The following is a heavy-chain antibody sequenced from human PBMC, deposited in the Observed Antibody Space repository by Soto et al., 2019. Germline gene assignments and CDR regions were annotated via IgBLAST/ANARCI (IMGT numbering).Heavy chain of an antibody. J-gene: IGHJ4*02. D-gene: IGHD2-15*01. CDR3: ARYGSGGSCYSGFDY. Sequence: QLQLQESGSGLVKPSQTLSLTCAVSGGSISSGGSSWSWIRQPPGKGLEWIGYIYHSGSTYYNPSLKSRVTIAVDRSKNQFSLKLSSVTAADTAVYYCARYGSGGSCYSGFDYWGQGTLVTVSS. CDR2: IYHSGST. CDR1: GGSISSGGSS. V-gene: IGHV4-30-2*01.